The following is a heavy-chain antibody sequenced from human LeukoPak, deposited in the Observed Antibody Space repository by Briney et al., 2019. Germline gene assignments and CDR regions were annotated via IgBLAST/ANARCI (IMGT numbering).Heavy chain of an antibody. CDR1: GFTFSNYA. CDR3: AKVRIAVAGGDDY. CDR2: ISGSAYIT. D-gene: IGHD6-19*01. J-gene: IGHJ4*02. Sequence: GGSLRLSCAASGFTFSNYAMSWVRQAPGKGLEWVAGISGSAYITHHADSVKGRLTISRDNSKNTLYLQMNSLRAEDTAVYYCAKVRIAVAGGDDYWGQGTLVTVSS. V-gene: IGHV3-23*01.